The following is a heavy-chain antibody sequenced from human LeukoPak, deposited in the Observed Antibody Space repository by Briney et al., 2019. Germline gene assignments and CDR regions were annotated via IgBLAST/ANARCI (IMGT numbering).Heavy chain of an antibody. CDR2: IYHSGST. Sequence: SQTLSLTCAVSGGSISSGGYSWSWIRQPPGKGLEWIGYIYHSGSTYYNPSLKSRVTISVDRSKNQFSLKLSSVTAADTAVYYCARAAHGDYVKGAFDIWGQGTMVTVSS. V-gene: IGHV4-30-2*01. CDR1: GGSISSGGYS. CDR3: ARAAHGDYVKGAFDI. D-gene: IGHD4-17*01. J-gene: IGHJ3*02.